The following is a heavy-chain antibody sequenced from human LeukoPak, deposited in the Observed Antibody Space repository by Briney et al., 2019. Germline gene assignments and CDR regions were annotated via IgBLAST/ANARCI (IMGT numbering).Heavy chain of an antibody. D-gene: IGHD5-12*01. V-gene: IGHV4-34*01. Sequence: SETLSLTCAVYGGSFSGYYWSWIRQPPGKGLEWIGEINHSGSTNYNPSLKSRVTISVDTSKNQFSLKLSSVTAADTAVYYCAREDGYNFPYWGQGTLVTVSS. CDR3: AREDGYNFPY. CDR1: GGSFSGYY. J-gene: IGHJ4*02. CDR2: INHSGST.